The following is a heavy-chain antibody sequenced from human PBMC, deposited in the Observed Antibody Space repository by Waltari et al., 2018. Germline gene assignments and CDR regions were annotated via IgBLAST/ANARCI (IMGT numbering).Heavy chain of an antibody. V-gene: IGHV3-7*04. Sequence: EVQLVESGGGLVQPGGSLRLPCPAFGFTLSNFWMSWARQAPGKGLEWVANINQDGSGEYYVDSVKGRFTISRDNAKNSLYLQMNSLRAEDTAVYYCQRGDYWGQGTLVTVSS. CDR3: QRGDY. J-gene: IGHJ4*02. CDR2: INQDGSGE. CDR1: GFTLSNFW.